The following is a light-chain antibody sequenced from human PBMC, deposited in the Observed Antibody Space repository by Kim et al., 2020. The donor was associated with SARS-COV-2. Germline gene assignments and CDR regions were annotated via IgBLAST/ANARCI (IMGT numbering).Light chain of an antibody. Sequence: VSPGQTTSITCSGDALPEKQPYWYQQKSGQAPLLLIYKDSERPSGIPGRFSGSSSGTTVTLTISGVQAEDDADYYCQSADGSGTYVFGTGTKVTVL. V-gene: IGLV3-25*03. J-gene: IGLJ1*01. CDR2: KDS. CDR3: QSADGSGTYV. CDR1: ALPEKQ.